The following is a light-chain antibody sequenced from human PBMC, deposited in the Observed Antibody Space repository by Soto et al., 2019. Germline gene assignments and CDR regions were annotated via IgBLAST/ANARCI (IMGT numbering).Light chain of an antibody. CDR2: DAS. Sequence: DIQMTQSPSTLSASVGDRVTITCRASQIVSTWLAWYQQKPGKAPKVLIYDASTLESGVPSRFSGSGSGTEFTLSISSLQPDDFTTYYCQQSYSTPRTFGQGTKVDI. J-gene: IGKJ1*01. CDR1: QIVSTW. CDR3: QQSYSTPRT. V-gene: IGKV1-5*01.